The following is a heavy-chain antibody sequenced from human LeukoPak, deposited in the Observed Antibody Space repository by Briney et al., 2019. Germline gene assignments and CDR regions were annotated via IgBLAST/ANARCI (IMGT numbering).Heavy chain of an antibody. CDR2: ISAYNGNT. CDR3: ARDPYRIVGATTSYYYGMDV. J-gene: IGHJ6*02. V-gene: IGHV1-18*01. CDR1: GYTFTSYG. D-gene: IGHD1-26*01. Sequence: ASVKVSCKASGYTFTSYGISWVRQAPGQGLEWMGWISAYNGNTNYAQKLQGRVTMTTDTSTSTAYMELRSLRSDDTAVYYCARDPYRIVGATTSYYYGMDVWGQGTTVTVSS.